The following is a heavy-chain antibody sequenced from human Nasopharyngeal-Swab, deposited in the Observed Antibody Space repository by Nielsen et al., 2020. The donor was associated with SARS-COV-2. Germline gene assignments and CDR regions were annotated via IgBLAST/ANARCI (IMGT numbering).Heavy chain of an antibody. V-gene: IGHV1-18*01. CDR1: GGTFSSYA. D-gene: IGHD2-8*01. Sequence: ASVKVSCKASGGTFSSYAISWVRQTPGQGLEWMGWISAYNGNTNYAQKLQGRVTMTTDTSTSTAYMELRSLRSDDTAVYYCARDSIVLMVYAPNYYYYMDVWGKGTTVTVSS. CDR2: ISAYNGNT. CDR3: ARDSIVLMVYAPNYYYYMDV. J-gene: IGHJ6*03.